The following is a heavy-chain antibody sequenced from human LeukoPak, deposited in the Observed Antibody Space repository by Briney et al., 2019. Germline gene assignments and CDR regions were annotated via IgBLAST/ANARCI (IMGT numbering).Heavy chain of an antibody. CDR3: AKEHSSGGGLPYY. CDR1: GFTFDDFA. Sequence: GRSLRLSCAASGFTFDDFAMHWVRPAPGKGLEWVSGISWNSGSIDYADSVKGRFTNSRDNAKNSLYLQMNRLRAEDTALYYCAKEHSSGGGLPYYWGQGTLVTVSS. V-gene: IGHV3-9*01. D-gene: IGHD1-26*01. J-gene: IGHJ4*02. CDR2: ISWNSGSI.